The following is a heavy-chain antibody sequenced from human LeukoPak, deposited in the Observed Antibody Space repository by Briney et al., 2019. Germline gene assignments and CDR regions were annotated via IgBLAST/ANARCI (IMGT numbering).Heavy chain of an antibody. CDR1: GFTFDDYG. V-gene: IGHV3-48*02. CDR3: AGQKGMDY. CDR2: ISSDRTTI. J-gene: IGHJ4*02. Sequence: GGSLRLSCAASGFTFDDYGMSWVRQAPGKGLEWVSSISSDRTTIFYADSVKGRFTISRDNAQNSLYLQMNSLRDEDTAVYYCAGQKGMDYWGQGTLVVVSS.